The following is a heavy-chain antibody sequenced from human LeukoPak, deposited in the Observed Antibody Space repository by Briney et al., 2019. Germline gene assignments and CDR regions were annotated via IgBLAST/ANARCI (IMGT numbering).Heavy chain of an antibody. CDR1: GFTFKNFD. J-gene: IGHJ6*04. CDR2: IGSSGSTM. Sequence: GGSLRLSCAASGFTFKNFDMSWIRQAPGKGLEWISNIGSSGSTMYYTDSVKGRFTISRDNSKNTLYLQMNSLRADDTAVYYCARGVCITFFGVVIAMDVWGKGTTVTVSS. D-gene: IGHD3-3*01. CDR3: ARGVCITFFGVVIAMDV. V-gene: IGHV3-11*01.